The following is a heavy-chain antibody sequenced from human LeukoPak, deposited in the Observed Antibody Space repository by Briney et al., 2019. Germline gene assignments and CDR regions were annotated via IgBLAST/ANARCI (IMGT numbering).Heavy chain of an antibody. V-gene: IGHV1-2*02. J-gene: IGHJ4*02. CDR1: GYTFTGYY. CDR3: ARADTVSFDY. D-gene: IGHD4-17*01. Sequence: GASVKVSCKASGYTFTGYYMHWVRRAPGQGLEWMGWINPNSGGTNYAQRFQGRVTMTRETSISTAYIDLSRLRSDETAVYYCARADTVSFDYWGQGTLVTVSS. CDR2: INPNSGGT.